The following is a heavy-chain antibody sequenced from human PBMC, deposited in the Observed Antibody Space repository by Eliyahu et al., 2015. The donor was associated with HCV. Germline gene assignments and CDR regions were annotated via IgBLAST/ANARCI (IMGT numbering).Heavy chain of an antibody. J-gene: IGHJ6*03. D-gene: IGHD3-3*01. V-gene: IGHV4-34*01. Sequence: VRLQQWGAGLQILKPSETLSLTCAAYGPAFTGYYWGWIRQSPGRGLEWIGEIDQGGGTEYNPSFKSRVAMTIDAVAQIFSLTLTSVTAADTAVYYCARVGVTTGLFYYYMDFWGKGTTVIVSS. CDR2: IDQGGGT. CDR3: ARVGVTTGLFYYYMDF. CDR1: GPAFTGYY.